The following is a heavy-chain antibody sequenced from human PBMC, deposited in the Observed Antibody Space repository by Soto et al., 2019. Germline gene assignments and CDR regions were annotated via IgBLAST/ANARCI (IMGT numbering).Heavy chain of an antibody. Sequence: QLQLQESGPGLVKPSETLSLTCTVSGGSISSSSYYWGWIRQSPGKGLEWIGSIYYSGTTYYNPSLKSRVTISADPSKTQFSLKLSSVTAADTSVDFCARNPVALLNWFDPWGHGNLVTVSS. J-gene: IGHJ5*02. V-gene: IGHV4-39*01. CDR2: IYYSGTT. CDR3: ARNPVALLNWFDP. CDR1: GGSISSSSYY. D-gene: IGHD2-15*01.